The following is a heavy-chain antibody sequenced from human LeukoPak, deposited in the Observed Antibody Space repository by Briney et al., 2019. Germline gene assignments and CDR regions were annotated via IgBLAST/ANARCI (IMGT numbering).Heavy chain of an antibody. D-gene: IGHD5-18*01. J-gene: IGHJ4*02. CDR1: GFTFSSYA. CDR2: ISGSGGST. Sequence: GGSLRLSCAASGFTFSSYAMSWVRQAPGKGLEWVLAISGSGGSTYYADSVKGRFTISRDNSKNTLYLQMNSLRAEDTAVYYCAIASPWRGGYSYGPIDYWGQGTLVTVSS. CDR3: AIASPWRGGYSYGPIDY. V-gene: IGHV3-23*01.